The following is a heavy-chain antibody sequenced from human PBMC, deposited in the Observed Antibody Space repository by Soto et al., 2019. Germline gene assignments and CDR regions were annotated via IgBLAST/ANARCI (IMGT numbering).Heavy chain of an antibody. Sequence: SETLSLTCAVPGGSISSSNWWSWVRQPPGKGLEWIGEIYHSGSTNYNPSLKSRVTISVDKSKNQFSLKLSSVTAADTAVYYCARLVRGAYWFDPWGQGTLVTVSS. CDR3: ARLVRGAYWFDP. CDR2: IYHSGST. CDR1: GGSISSSNW. V-gene: IGHV4-4*02. D-gene: IGHD3-10*01. J-gene: IGHJ5*02.